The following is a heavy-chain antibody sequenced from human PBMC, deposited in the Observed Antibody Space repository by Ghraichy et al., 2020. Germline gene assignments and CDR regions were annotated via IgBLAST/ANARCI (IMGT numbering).Heavy chain of an antibody. V-gene: IGHV4-59*08. J-gene: IGHJ6*02. CDR1: GGFISNYY. CDR2: IRYSGVTDSAST. D-gene: IGHD3-22*01. Sequence: SQTLSLTCTVSGGFISNYYWTWVRQSPGKGLEWIGYIRYSGVTDSASTNYNPSLNSRVIMLVDMSNNQFSLKLSSVTAADTAVYYCARSGLDGNYFDYYYYAMDVWGQGTTVSVSS. CDR3: ARSGLDGNYFDYYYYAMDV.